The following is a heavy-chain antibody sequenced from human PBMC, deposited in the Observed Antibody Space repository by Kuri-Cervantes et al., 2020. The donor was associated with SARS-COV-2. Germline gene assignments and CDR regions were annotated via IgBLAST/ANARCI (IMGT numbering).Heavy chain of an antibody. V-gene: IGHV4-59*11. CDR1: GGSISSHY. Sequence: GSLRLSCTVSGGSISSHYWSWIRQPPGKGLEWIGHIYYSGSTNYNPSLKSRVTISVDTSKNQFSLKLSSVTAADTAVYYCAREMIWYDFWSGYSCYFDYWGQGTLVTVSS. CDR3: AREMIWYDFWSGYSCYFDY. J-gene: IGHJ4*02. CDR2: IYYSGST. D-gene: IGHD3-3*01.